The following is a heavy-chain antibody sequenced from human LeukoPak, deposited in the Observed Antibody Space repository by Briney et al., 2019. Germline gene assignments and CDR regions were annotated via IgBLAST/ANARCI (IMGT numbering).Heavy chain of an antibody. CDR2: ISGSGGST. Sequence: PGGSLRLSCAASGFTFSSYGMSWVRQAPGKGLEWVSAISGSGGSTYYADSVKGRFTISRDNSKNTLYLQMNSLRAEDTAVYYCAKDRYYYGSGSYYGVDYWGQGTLVTVSS. V-gene: IGHV3-23*01. J-gene: IGHJ4*02. D-gene: IGHD3-10*01. CDR3: AKDRYYYGSGSYYGVDY. CDR1: GFTFSSYG.